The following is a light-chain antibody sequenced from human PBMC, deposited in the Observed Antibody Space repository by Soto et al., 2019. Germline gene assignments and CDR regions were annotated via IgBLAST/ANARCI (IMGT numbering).Light chain of an antibody. CDR1: QSVSSSY. Sequence: EIVLTHSAGTLSFSPGEIATLSFRASQSVSSSYLAWYQQKPGQAPRLLIYGASSRATGIPDRFSGSGSGTDFTLTINRLEPEDFAVYYCQQYGSSITFGQGTRLEIK. J-gene: IGKJ5*01. CDR2: GAS. CDR3: QQYGSSIT. V-gene: IGKV3-20*01.